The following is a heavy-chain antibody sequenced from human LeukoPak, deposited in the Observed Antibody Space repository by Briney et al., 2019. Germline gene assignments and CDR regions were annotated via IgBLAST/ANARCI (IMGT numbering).Heavy chain of an antibody. V-gene: IGHV1-18*01. CDR2: ISAYNGNT. Sequence: GASVKVSCKASGYTFTSYGISWVRQAPGQGLEWMGWISAYNGNTNYAQKLQGRVTMTTDISTSTAYMELRSLRSDDTAVYYCARDRRYSGSHKFDYWGQGTLVTVSS. CDR3: ARDRRYSGSHKFDY. J-gene: IGHJ4*02. CDR1: GYTFTSYG. D-gene: IGHD1-26*01.